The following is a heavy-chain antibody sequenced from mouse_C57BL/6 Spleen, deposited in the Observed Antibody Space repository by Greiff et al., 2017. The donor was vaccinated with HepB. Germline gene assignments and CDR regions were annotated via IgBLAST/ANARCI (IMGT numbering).Heavy chain of an antibody. CDR1: GFTFSSYA. D-gene: IGHD1-3*01. Sequence: EVKLVESGGGLVKPGGSLKLSCAASGFTFSSYAMSWVRQTPEKRLEWVATISDGGSYTYYPDNVKGRFTISRDNAKNNLYLHMSHLKSEDTAMYYCAREELKGFDYWGQGTTLTVSS. CDR2: ISDGGSYT. J-gene: IGHJ2*01. CDR3: AREELKGFDY. V-gene: IGHV5-4*01.